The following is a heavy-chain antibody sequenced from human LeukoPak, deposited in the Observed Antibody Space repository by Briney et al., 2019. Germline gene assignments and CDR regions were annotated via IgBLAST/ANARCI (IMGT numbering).Heavy chain of an antibody. Sequence: GGSRRLACAAAGFTLSSYSMNWVRQAPGKGLEWVSYNSRSSTHIYYEDSVKGRFTISRDNARHARYLQMNSLRDEDTAIYYCARSEHSSSSFDYWGQGTLVTVSS. V-gene: IGHV3-21*01. CDR2: NSRSSTHI. D-gene: IGHD6-6*01. J-gene: IGHJ4*02. CDR1: GFTLSSYS. CDR3: ARSEHSSSSFDY.